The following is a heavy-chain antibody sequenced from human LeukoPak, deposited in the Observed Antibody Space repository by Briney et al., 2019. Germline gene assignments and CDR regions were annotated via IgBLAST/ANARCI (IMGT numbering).Heavy chain of an antibody. V-gene: IGHV4-61*05. CDR1: GGSISSSSYY. J-gene: IGHJ4*02. Sequence: PSETLSLTCTVSGGSISSSSYYWGWIRQPPGKGLEWIGYIYYSGSTNYNPSLKSRVTISVDTSKNQFSLKLSSVTAADTAVYYCARSPLDGDILTGYPFDYWGQGTLVTVSS. CDR2: IYYSGST. CDR3: ARSPLDGDILTGYPFDY. D-gene: IGHD3-9*01.